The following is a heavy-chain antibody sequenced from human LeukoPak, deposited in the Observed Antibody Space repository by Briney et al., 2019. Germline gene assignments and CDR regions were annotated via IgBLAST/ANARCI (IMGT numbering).Heavy chain of an antibody. V-gene: IGHV4-59*01. J-gene: IGHJ4*02. Sequence: PSETLSLTCTVSGGSISSYYWSWIRQPPGKGLEWIGYIYYSGSTNYNPSLKSRVTISVDTSKNQFSLKLSSVTAADTAVYYCARDSPDVQSGSQYYFDYWGQGTQVTVSS. CDR1: GGSISSYY. CDR2: IYYSGST. CDR3: ARDSPDVQSGSQYYFDY. D-gene: IGHD1-26*01.